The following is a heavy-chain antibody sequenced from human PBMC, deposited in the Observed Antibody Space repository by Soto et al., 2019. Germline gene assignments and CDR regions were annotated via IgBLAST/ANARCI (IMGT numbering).Heavy chain of an antibody. D-gene: IGHD3-9*01. CDR2: IYSDGTT. CDR1: GFSVSNNY. Sequence: LVESGGGLVQAGESLRLSWAVSGFSVSNNYMTWVRQAPGKGLEWISVIYSDGTTYHADSVKGRFIASRDNSQNTLYLQMNNLRVEDSAVYFCARDTHSAVRSDWWGQGTLVTVAS. CDR3: ARDTHSAVRSDW. V-gene: IGHV3-66*01. J-gene: IGHJ4*02.